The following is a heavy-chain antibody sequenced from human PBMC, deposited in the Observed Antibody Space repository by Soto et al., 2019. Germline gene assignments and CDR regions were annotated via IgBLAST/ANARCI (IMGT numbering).Heavy chain of an antibody. J-gene: IGHJ4*02. CDR1: GGSISSGGYY. V-gene: IGHV4-30-4*01. CDR2: ISYSWNT. Sequence: QVQLQESGPGLVKPSQTLSLTCTVSGGSISSGGYYWSWIRQPPGKGLEWIAYISYSWNTYYNPYLKSRLTISADTCKNQFSLDLKSVTVADTAVYYCGTVRASWYVDYWGQGTLVTVSS. CDR3: GTVRASWYVDY. D-gene: IGHD2-2*01.